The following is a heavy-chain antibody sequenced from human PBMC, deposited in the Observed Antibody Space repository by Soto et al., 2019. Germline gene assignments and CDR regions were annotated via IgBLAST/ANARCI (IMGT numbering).Heavy chain of an antibody. Sequence: GESLKISCKGSGYSFTSYWIGWVRQMPGKGLEWMGIIYPGDSDTRYSPSFQGQVTISADKSISTAYLQWSSLKASDTAMYYCARHRDCSGGSCYPFDAFDIWGQGTMVTVSS. J-gene: IGHJ3*02. CDR3: ARHRDCSGGSCYPFDAFDI. V-gene: IGHV5-51*01. CDR1: GYSFTSYW. CDR2: IYPGDSDT. D-gene: IGHD2-15*01.